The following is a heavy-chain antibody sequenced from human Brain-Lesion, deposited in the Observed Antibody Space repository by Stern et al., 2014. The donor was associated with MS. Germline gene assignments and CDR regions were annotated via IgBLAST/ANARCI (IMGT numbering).Heavy chain of an antibody. D-gene: IGHD2-15*01. CDR1: GFSLSSYW. CDR2: IKQDGRER. J-gene: IGHJ6*02. V-gene: IGHV3-7*01. Sequence: EVQLVESGGGLVQAGGSLRLSCAGSGFSLSSYWMSWVRQAPGKGPELVANIKQDGRERYYVDSVKGRFTISRDNSKNSVFLQMNSLRVDDTSVYYCARDCGSGSCYQTQYYYGVDVWGQGTTVIVSS. CDR3: ARDCGSGSCYQTQYYYGVDV.